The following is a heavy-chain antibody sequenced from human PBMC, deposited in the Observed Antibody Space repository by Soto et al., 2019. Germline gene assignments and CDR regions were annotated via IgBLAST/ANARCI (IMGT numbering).Heavy chain of an antibody. J-gene: IGHJ4*02. CDR3: ARDAFRAAAGTAHFDY. Sequence: EVQLVESGGGLVQPGGSLRLSCAASGFTFSSYSMNWVRQAPGKGLEWVSYISSSSSTIYYADSVKGRFTISRDNAKNSLYLQMHSLRDEDTAVYYCARDAFRAAAGTAHFDYWGQGTLVTVSS. V-gene: IGHV3-48*02. CDR1: GFTFSSYS. D-gene: IGHD6-13*01. CDR2: ISSSSSTI.